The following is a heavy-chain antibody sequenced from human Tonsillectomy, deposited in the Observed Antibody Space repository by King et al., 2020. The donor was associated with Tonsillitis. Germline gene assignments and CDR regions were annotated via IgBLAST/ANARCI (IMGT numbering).Heavy chain of an antibody. D-gene: IGHD2-2*01. CDR1: GFTFSSYA. Sequence: VQLVESGGGLEQPGGSLRLSCAASGFTFSSYAMSWVRQAPGKGLEWVSAISGSGDSTYYADSVKGRFTISRDSSKNTLYLQMNSLRAEDTAIYYCAKLLGPIVVVPAAPDYWGQGTLVTVSS. CDR3: AKLLGPIVVVPAAPDY. CDR2: ISGSGDST. J-gene: IGHJ4*02. V-gene: IGHV3-23*04.